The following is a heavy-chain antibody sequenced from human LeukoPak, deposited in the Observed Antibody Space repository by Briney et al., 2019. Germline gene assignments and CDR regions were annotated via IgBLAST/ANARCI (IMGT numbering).Heavy chain of an antibody. CDR1: GGSISSSSYY. Sequence: PSETLSLTCTVSGGSISSSSYYWGWIRQPPGKGLEWIGSMYYSGSTYYNPSLKSRVTISVDTSKNQFSLKLSSVTAADTAVYYCASRIQLWSTYDYIWGSYHFDFAYWGQGTLVTVSS. J-gene: IGHJ4*02. CDR2: MYYSGST. D-gene: IGHD3-16*02. V-gene: IGHV4-39*01. CDR3: ASRIQLWSTYDYIWGSYHFDFAY.